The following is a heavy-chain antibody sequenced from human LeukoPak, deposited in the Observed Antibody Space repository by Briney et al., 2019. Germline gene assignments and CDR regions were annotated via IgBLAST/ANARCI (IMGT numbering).Heavy chain of an antibody. Sequence: SETLSLTCAVYDGSFSGYYWSWIRQPPGKGLERIGEINHSGSTNYNPSLKSRVTISVDTSKNQFSPKLSSVTAADTAVYYCARGRDLDAFDIWGQGTMVTVSS. CDR2: INHSGST. J-gene: IGHJ3*02. CDR3: ARGRDLDAFDI. V-gene: IGHV4-34*01. CDR1: DGSFSGYY.